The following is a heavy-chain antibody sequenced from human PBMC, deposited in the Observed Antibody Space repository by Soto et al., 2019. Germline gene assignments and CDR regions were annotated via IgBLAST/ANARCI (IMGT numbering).Heavy chain of an antibody. V-gene: IGHV3-23*01. CDR1: GFTFSSYA. CDR3: AKDRRVAGTLNPYNWFDP. D-gene: IGHD6-19*01. CDR2: ISGSGGST. Sequence: GGSLRLSCAASGFTFSSYAMSWVRQAPGKGLEWVSAISGSGGSTYYADSVKGRFTISRDNSKNTLYLQMNSLRAEDTAVYYCAKDRRVAGTLNPYNWFDPWGQGTLVTVSS. J-gene: IGHJ5*02.